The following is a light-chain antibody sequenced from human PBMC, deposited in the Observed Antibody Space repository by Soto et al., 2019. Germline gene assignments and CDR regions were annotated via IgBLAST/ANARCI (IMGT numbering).Light chain of an antibody. Sequence: QSALTQPASVSGSPGQSITISCTGTSSDIGDYDYVSWYQQHPGKAPKLLISEVSNRPSGVSNRFSGSKSGNTASLTISGLQAEDEADYYCNSYASGNARVFGTGTKPPS. J-gene: IGLJ1*01. V-gene: IGLV2-14*01. CDR1: SSDIGDYDY. CDR3: NSYASGNARV. CDR2: EVS.